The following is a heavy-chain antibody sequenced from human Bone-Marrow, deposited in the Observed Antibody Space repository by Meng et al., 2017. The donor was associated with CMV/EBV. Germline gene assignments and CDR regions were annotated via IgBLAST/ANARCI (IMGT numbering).Heavy chain of an antibody. D-gene: IGHD5-12*01. CDR3: ARGINGYSGYDWSDP. J-gene: IGHJ5*02. V-gene: IGHV3-53*01. CDR1: GFVVSSNY. CDR2: VYSGGYT. Sequence: GESLKISCAASGFVVSSNYMTWFRQAPGKGLEWVSVVYSGGYTFYADFVKGRFTLSRDNSRNTVYLQMNSLRAEDTAVYYCARGINGYSGYDWSDPWGQGTLVTVSS.